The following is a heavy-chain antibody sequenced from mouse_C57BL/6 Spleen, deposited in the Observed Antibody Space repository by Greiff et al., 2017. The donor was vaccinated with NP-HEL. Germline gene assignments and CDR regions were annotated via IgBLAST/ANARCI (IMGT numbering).Heavy chain of an antibody. J-gene: IGHJ3*01. CDR3: ASRGSAY. D-gene: IGHD3-1*01. CDR2: IDPSDGYP. CDR1: GYTFTSYW. Sequence: QVQLQQPGAELVKPGASVKLSCKASGYTFTSYWMQWVKQRPGQGLEWIGQIDPSDGYPNYNQKFKGKATLTVDTSSSTAYMQLSSLTSEDAAVYYCASRGSAYWGQGTLVTVSA. V-gene: IGHV1-50*01.